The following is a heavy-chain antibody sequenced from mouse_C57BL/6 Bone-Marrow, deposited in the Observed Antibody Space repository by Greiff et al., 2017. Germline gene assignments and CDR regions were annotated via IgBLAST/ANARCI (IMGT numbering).Heavy chain of an antibody. V-gene: IGHV5-4*01. J-gene: IGHJ4*01. CDR1: GFTFSSYA. CDR3: ARPATMVPLYAMDY. CDR2: ISDGGSYT. Sequence: EVQVVESGGGLVKPGGSLKLSCAASGFTFSSYAMSWVRQTPEKRLEWVATISDGGSYTYYPDNVKGRFTISRDNAKNNMYLQMSHLKSEDTAMYYCARPATMVPLYAMDYWGQGTSVTVSS. D-gene: IGHD2-2*01.